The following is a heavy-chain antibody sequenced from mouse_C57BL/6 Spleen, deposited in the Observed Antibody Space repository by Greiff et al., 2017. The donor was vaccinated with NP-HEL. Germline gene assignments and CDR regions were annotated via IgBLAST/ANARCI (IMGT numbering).Heavy chain of an antibody. D-gene: IGHD1-1*01. CDR1: GYTFTTYP. V-gene: IGHV1-47*01. J-gene: IGHJ3*01. CDR3: AMGYYGSSLFAY. CDR2: FHPYNDDT. Sequence: QVQLKESGAELVKPGASVKMSCKASGYTFTTYPIEWMKQNHGKSLEWIGYFHPYNDDTKYNEKFKGKATLTVEKSSSTVYLELSRLTSDDSAVYYCAMGYYGSSLFAYWGQGTLVTVSA.